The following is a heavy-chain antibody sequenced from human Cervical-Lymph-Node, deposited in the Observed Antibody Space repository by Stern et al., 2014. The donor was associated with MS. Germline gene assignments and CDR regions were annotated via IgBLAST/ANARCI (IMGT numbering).Heavy chain of an antibody. V-gene: IGHV4-4*07. CDR3: ARVGSGWSLDAFDF. CDR2: IYSGGST. J-gene: IGHJ3*01. Sequence: QLQLQESGPGLVKPSETLSLTCTVSGDSISSNYWSWIRQAAGKGLEWIGRIYSGGSTNYSPSLRSRVSMSVDASKNQFSLKLNSVTAADTAVYYCARVGSGWSLDAFDFWGQGTTVTVSS. D-gene: IGHD6-19*01. CDR1: GDSISSNY.